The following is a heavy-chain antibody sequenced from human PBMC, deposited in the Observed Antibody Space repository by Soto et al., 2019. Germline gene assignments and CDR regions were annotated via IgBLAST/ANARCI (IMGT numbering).Heavy chain of an antibody. J-gene: IGHJ6*02. CDR2: INAGNGNT. CDR1: GYTFTSYA. Sequence: ASVKVSCKASGYTFTSYAMHWVRQAPGQRLEWMGWINAGNGNTKYSQKFQGRVTITRDTSASTAYMELSSLRSEDTAVYYCARAHLAAYYYYGMDVWGQGTTVTAP. CDR3: ARAHLAAYYYYGMDV. V-gene: IGHV1-3*01.